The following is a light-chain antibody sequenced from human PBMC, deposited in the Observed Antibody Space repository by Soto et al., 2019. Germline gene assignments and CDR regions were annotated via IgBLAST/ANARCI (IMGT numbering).Light chain of an antibody. V-gene: IGKV3-15*01. CDR2: GAT. J-gene: IGKJ1*01. CDR1: QSVSIL. CDR3: QQYNNWPRT. Sequence: EIVMTHSPAPLAVSPCERATPVSRASQSVSILLAWYQQKPGQAPRRLIHGATTRATGIPARFSGSGSGTEFTLTISSLQSEDFAVYYCQQYNNWPRTFGQGTKVDIK.